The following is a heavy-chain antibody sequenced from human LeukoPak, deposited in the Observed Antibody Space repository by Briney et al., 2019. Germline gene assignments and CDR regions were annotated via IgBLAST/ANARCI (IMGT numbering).Heavy chain of an antibody. CDR2: IRFDGSNQ. J-gene: IGHJ4*02. Sequence: GGSLSLSCAASGFTFRSFGMHLVRQAPGKGLEWVAFIRFDGSNQYYADSVKGRFTISRDNSNNTLFLQMNSLRVDDTAVYFCAKGYGESHFDSWGQGTLVTVSS. CDR3: AKGYGESHFDS. CDR1: GFTFRSFG. V-gene: IGHV3-30*02. D-gene: IGHD4/OR15-4a*01.